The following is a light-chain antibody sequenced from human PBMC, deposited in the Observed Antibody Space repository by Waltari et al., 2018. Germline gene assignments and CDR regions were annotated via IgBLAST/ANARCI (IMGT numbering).Light chain of an antibody. CDR3: SSHTATVPHV. Sequence: QSALPQPASVSGSPGQSITISCPGTSNDVGGYCYVSWYQQYPGKAPKLIIYEVSYRPSGISTRFSGSKSGNTASLTISGLQAEDEADYYCSSHTATVPHVFGTGTRVTVV. J-gene: IGLJ1*01. V-gene: IGLV2-14*01. CDR2: EVS. CDR1: SNDVGGYCY.